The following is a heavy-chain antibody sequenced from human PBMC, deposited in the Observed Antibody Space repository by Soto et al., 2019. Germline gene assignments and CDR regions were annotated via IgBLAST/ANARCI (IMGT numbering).Heavy chain of an antibody. CDR3: AKDSEINYYGSGSYYGY. Sequence: WWSLRLSCSASVFTFSSYAMSWVRQAPGKGLEWVSAISGSGGSTYYADSVKGRFTISRDNSKNTLYLQMNSLRAEDTAVYYCAKDSEINYYGSGSYYGYWGQGTLVTVSS. CDR1: VFTFSSYA. J-gene: IGHJ4*02. D-gene: IGHD3-10*01. V-gene: IGHV3-23*01. CDR2: ISGSGGST.